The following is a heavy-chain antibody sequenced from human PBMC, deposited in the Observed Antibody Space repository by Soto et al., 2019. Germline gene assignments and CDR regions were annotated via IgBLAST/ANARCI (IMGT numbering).Heavy chain of an antibody. J-gene: IGHJ5*02. V-gene: IGHV3-23*01. CDR3: AIDPKRITIFGVVTPPFDP. Sequence: GSLRLSCAASGFTFSSYAMSWVRQAPGKGLEWVSAISGSGGSTYYADSVKGRFTISRDNSKNTLYLQMNRLRAEDTAVYYCAIDPKRITIFGVVTPPFDPWGQGTLVTVSS. D-gene: IGHD3-3*01. CDR2: ISGSGGST. CDR1: GFTFSSYA.